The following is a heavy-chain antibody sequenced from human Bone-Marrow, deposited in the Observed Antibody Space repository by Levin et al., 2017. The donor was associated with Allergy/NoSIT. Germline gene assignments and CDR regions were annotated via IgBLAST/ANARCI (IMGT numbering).Heavy chain of an antibody. CDR2: ISYDGSNK. Sequence: GGSLRLSCAASGFTFSSYGMHWVRQAPGKGLEWVAVISYDGSNKYYADSVKGRFTISRDNSKNTLYLQMNSLRAEDTAVYYCANSDDYFWGSYPQRGRCAFDIWGQGTMVTVSS. D-gene: IGHD3-16*02. CDR1: GFTFSSYG. V-gene: IGHV3-30*18. CDR3: ANSDDYFWGSYPQRGRCAFDI. J-gene: IGHJ3*02.